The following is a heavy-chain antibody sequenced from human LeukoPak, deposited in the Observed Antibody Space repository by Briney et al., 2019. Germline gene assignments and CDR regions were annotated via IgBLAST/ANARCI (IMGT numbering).Heavy chain of an antibody. J-gene: IGHJ4*02. CDR3: AKDDPHQRFDN. Sequence: ASVTVSCKASGYVFASHWLHWVRQAPGQGLEWVGYIKPDSDATDLAQRFQGRVTLTRDTSISTAYLELNGLTADDTAVYFCAKDDPHQRFDNWGQGTLVTVSS. V-gene: IGHV1-2*02. CDR1: GYVFASHW. D-gene: IGHD2-2*01. CDR2: IKPDSDAT.